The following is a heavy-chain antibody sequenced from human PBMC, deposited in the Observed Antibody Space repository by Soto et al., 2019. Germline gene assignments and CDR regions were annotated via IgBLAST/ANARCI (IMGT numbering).Heavy chain of an antibody. V-gene: IGHV1-18*01. D-gene: IGHD2-21*02. CDR1: GYTFTSNG. CDR3: ARDLAYCGGDCYSIDY. Sequence: ASVKVSCKASGYTFTSNGISWVRQAPGQGLEWMGWISAYNGNTNYAQKLQGRVTMTTDTSTSTAYMGLRSLRSDDTAVYYCARDLAYCGGDCYSIDYCGQGTLVTVYS. J-gene: IGHJ4*02. CDR2: ISAYNGNT.